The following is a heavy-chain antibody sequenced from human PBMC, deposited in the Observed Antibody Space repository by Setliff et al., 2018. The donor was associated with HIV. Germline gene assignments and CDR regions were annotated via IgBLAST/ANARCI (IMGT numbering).Heavy chain of an antibody. J-gene: IGHJ6*03. CDR3: AREGRINDIFTGGYMDV. D-gene: IGHD3-9*01. CDR2: ISYDGSNK. V-gene: IGHV3-30*04. CDR1: GFTFSHYA. Sequence: GGSLRLSCAASGFTFSHYAMHWVRQAPGKGLEWVALISYDGSNKYYADSVKGRFTTSRDNSKNTLYLQMNSLRAEDTAVYYCAREGRINDIFTGGYMDVWGKGTTVTVS.